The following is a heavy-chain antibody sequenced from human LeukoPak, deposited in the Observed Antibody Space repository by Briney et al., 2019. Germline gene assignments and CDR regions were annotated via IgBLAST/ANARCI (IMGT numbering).Heavy chain of an antibody. CDR2: IYYSGST. Sequence: PSETLSLTCTASGGSISSYYWSWIRQPPGKGLEWIGYIYYSGSTNYNPSLKSRVTISVDTSKNQFSLKLSSVTAADTAVYYCARGSMVRGVVPQNNWFDPWGQGTLVTVSS. D-gene: IGHD3-10*01. CDR3: ARGSMVRGVVPQNNWFDP. J-gene: IGHJ5*02. CDR1: GGSISSYY. V-gene: IGHV4-59*01.